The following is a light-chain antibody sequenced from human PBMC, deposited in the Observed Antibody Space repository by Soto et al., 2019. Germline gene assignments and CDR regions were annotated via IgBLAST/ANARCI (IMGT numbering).Light chain of an antibody. CDR3: MQPLQSPRT. CDR2: FAS. Sequence: DIVMTQSPLSLPVTPGEPASISCRSSQSLLHSNGYNYLDWYVQKPGQPPQLLIYFASDRASGVPERFSGSGSGTDFTLKISTVEAEDVGVYYCMQPLQSPRTFGQGTRLEIK. CDR1: QSLLHSNGYNY. J-gene: IGKJ5*01. V-gene: IGKV2-28*01.